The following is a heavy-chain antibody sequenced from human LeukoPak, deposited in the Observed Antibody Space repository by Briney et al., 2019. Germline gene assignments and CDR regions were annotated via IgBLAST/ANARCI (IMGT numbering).Heavy chain of an antibody. D-gene: IGHD3-16*02. CDR2: TNQDGSVK. CDR3: ARDADRKFDY. Sequence: GGSLRLSCAASGFTFSAYWMTWVRQAPGKGLEWVANTNQDGSVKHYVDSVKGRFTISRDNANSLYLQMNSLRAEDTAVYYCARDADRKFDYWGQGTLVTVSS. J-gene: IGHJ4*02. V-gene: IGHV3-7*01. CDR1: GFTFSAYW.